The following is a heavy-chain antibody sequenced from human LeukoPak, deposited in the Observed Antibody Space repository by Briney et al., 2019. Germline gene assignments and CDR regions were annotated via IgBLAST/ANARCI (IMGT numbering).Heavy chain of an antibody. J-gene: IGHJ6*02. CDR1: GFTVSSNY. CDR2: IYSGGST. V-gene: IGHV3-66*01. Sequence: GGSLRLSCAASGFTVSSNYMNWVRQAPGKGLEWVSVIYSGGSTYFADSVKGRFTISRDNSKNTLYLQMNSLRAEDTAVYYCARDWGCTDTRCYLGMDVWGQGTTVTVSS. CDR3: ARDWGCTDTRCYLGMDV. D-gene: IGHD2-2*01.